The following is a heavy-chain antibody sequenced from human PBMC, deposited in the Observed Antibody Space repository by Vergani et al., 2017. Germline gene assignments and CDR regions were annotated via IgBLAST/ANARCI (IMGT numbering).Heavy chain of an antibody. J-gene: IGHJ4*02. CDR3: AKHTTYTDS. CDR1: EYSFGNYW. D-gene: IGHD1-1*01. V-gene: IGHV5-51*01. CDR2: IYLADSDT. Sequence: EEELVQSGPELRKPGESLTISCKGSEYSFGNYWIGWVGQMPGKGLEWMGIIYLADSDTRYSPSFQGQVTISADKSISTAFLQWDSLQASDTALYYCAKHTTYTDSWGQGTLVTVSS.